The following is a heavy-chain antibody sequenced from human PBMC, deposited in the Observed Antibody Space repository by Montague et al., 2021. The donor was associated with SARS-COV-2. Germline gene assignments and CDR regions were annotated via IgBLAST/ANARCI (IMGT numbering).Heavy chain of an antibody. CDR3: ARVLLGVSHGDY. CDR2: ISNTGLDI. J-gene: IGHJ4*02. D-gene: IGHD3-10*01. Sequence: SLRLSCAASGFTLSDYYMSWIRQAPGKGLEWLSYISNTGLDIKYGDSVEGRFTVSRDIAKNTLYLQMDSLRAEDTAVYYCARVLLGVSHGDYWGQGTLVTVSS. CDR1: GFTLSDYY. V-gene: IGHV3-11*01.